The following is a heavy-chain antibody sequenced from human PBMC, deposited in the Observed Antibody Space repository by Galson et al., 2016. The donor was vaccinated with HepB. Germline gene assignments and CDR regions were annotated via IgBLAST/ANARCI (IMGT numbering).Heavy chain of an antibody. V-gene: IGHV4-4*02. D-gene: IGHD1-26*01. J-gene: IGHJ4*02. CDR1: GASISSGHW. CDR2: IYRSGST. Sequence: SETLSLTCAVSGASISSGHWWSWVRQSPEKGLEWIGEIYRSGSTSYNPALKSRVTISIDSSKNRFSLNLTSVTATDTAVYYCARSYVATYYFDYWGLGTLVTVSS. CDR3: ARSYVATYYFDY.